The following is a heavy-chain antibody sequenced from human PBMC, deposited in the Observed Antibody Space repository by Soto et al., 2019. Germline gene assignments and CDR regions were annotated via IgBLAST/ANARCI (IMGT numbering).Heavy chain of an antibody. Sequence: QVQLVQSGAEVKKPGSSVKVSCKASGGTFSSYAISWVRQAPGQGLEWMGGIIPIFGTANYAQKFQGRVTITADESTSTAYMELSNLRSEDTAVYYCAREGYYGSGQEFYFDYWGQGTLVTVSS. D-gene: IGHD3-10*01. J-gene: IGHJ4*02. CDR2: IIPIFGTA. CDR1: GGTFSSYA. V-gene: IGHV1-69*01. CDR3: AREGYYGSGQEFYFDY.